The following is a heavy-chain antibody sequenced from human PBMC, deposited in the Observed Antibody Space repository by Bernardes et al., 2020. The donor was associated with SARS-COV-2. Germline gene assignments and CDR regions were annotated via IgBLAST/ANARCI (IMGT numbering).Heavy chain of an antibody. V-gene: IGHV3-21*06. CDR2: NSTSSSYL. J-gene: IGHJ4*02. Sequence: QAPVKGLEWNSSNSTSSSYLSYSDSVRGLFTISRDNAKNSVSLHMNSLRGEDTAVYYCARVDFSNLYYFDYWGQGTPV. CDR3: ARVDFSNLYYFDY. D-gene: IGHD4-4*01.